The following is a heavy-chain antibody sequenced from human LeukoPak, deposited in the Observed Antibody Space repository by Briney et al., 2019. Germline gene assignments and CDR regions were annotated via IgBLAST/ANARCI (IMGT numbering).Heavy chain of an antibody. CDR1: GGSISSGDYY. J-gene: IGHJ4*02. CDR2: IYYSGST. CDR3: ARAGVTAPYGYFDY. V-gene: IGHV4-30-4*01. Sequence: SETLSLTCTVSGGSISSGDYYWSWIRQPPVKGLEWIGYIYYSGSTYYNPSLKSRVTISVDTSKNQFSLKLSSVTAADTAVYYCARAGVTAPYGYFDYWGQGTLVTVSS. D-gene: IGHD2-21*02.